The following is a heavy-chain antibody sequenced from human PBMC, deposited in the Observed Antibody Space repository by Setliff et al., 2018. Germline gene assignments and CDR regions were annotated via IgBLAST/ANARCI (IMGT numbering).Heavy chain of an antibody. Sequence: PSETLSLTCTVSGDSISSRTHYWSWIRQPAGKGLEWIGQVYTSWSTNYNPSLKSRVTISLDTSKNQFSLKLSSVTAADTAVYYCARLPNYVWGSPVDYWGQGTLVTAPQ. CDR1: GDSISSRTHY. J-gene: IGHJ4*02. CDR2: VYTSWST. D-gene: IGHD3-16*01. CDR3: ARLPNYVWGSPVDY. V-gene: IGHV4-61*09.